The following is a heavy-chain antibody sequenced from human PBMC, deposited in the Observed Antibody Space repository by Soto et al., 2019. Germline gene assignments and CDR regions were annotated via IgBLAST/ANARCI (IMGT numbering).Heavy chain of an antibody. CDR1: GFTFSSYA. Sequence: GGSLRLSCAASGFTFSSYAMQWVLQAPGKGLEWVAVISYDGSNKYYADSVKGRCTISRDNSKNTLYLQMNSLRAGDTAVYYCRVRGFYAIRGEHNRYFDYWGQGTLVTVSS. CDR3: RVRGFYAIRGEHNRYFDY. V-gene: IGHV3-30-3*01. D-gene: IGHD2-2*01. J-gene: IGHJ4*02. CDR2: ISYDGSNK.